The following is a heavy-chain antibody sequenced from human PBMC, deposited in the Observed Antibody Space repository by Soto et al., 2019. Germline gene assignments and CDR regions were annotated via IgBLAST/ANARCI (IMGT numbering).Heavy chain of an antibody. J-gene: IGHJ4*02. V-gene: IGHV5-51*01. CDR1: CYSFTSYC. CDR3: ATSTIGFYFDY. D-gene: IGHD2-8*01. Sequence: GASLKISCKGACYSFTSYCIGWVCEMAGEGLEWMGIIYPGDSDTTYSPSFQGQVTISADKSISTAYLQWSSLKASDTAMYYCATSTIGFYFDYWGQGTLVTVSS. CDR2: IYPGDSDT.